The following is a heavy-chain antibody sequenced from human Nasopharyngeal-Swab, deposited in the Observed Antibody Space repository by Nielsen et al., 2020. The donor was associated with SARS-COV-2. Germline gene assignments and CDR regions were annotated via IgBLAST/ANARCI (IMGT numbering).Heavy chain of an antibody. V-gene: IGHV3-74*01. CDR1: GVIFSKYW. CDR2: VNQDGSRT. CDR3: AREAYYNAVDY. D-gene: IGHD2-8*01. J-gene: IGHJ4*02. Sequence: GESLKISCVASGVIFSKYWMHWVRQVPGKGLVWVSRVNQDGSRTDYADSVRGRFTISRDNAKNTVYLQMNSLRVEDTAVYYCAREAYYNAVDYWGPGTLVTVSS.